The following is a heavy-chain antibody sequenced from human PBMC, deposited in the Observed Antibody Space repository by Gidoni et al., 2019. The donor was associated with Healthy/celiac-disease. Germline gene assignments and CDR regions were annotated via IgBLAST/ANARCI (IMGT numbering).Heavy chain of an antibody. V-gene: IGHV3-21*01. CDR3: ARWTDSYGYYYYYGMDV. CDR2: SSSSSSYI. D-gene: IGHD5-18*01. Sequence: EVQLVESGGGLVKPGGSLRLSCAASGFTFSRYSMNWVRQAPGKGLEWVSSSSSSSSYIYYADSVKGRFTISRDNAKNSLYLQMNSLRAEDTAVYYCARWTDSYGYYYYYGMDVWGQGTTVTVSS. J-gene: IGHJ6*02. CDR1: GFTFSRYS.